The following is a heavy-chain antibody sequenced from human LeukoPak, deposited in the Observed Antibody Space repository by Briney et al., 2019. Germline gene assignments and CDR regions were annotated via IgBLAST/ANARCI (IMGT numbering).Heavy chain of an antibody. CDR2: IYYSGST. J-gene: IGHJ4*02. Sequence: SETLSLTCTVSGISISRYYWSWIRQSPGKGLEWIGYIYYSGSTNYNPSLKSRVTISVDTSKNQFSLKLSSVTAADTAVYYCARGGYYSDLDHWGQGTLVTVSS. CDR1: GISISRYY. D-gene: IGHD4-17*01. CDR3: ARGGYYSDLDH. V-gene: IGHV4-59*01.